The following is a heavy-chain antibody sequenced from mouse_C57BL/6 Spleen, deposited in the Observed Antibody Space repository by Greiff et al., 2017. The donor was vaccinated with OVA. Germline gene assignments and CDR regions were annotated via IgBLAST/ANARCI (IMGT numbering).Heavy chain of an antibody. V-gene: IGHV1-78*01. CDR1: GYTFTDHT. CDR2: IYPRDGST. D-gene: IGHD1-1*01. Sequence: QVQLQQSDAELVKPGASVKISCKVSGYTFTDHTIHWMKQRPEQGLEWIGYIYPRDGSTKYNEKFKGKATLTADKSSSTAYMQLNSLTSEDSAVYFCARVPTVVEDYYAMDYWGQGTSVTVSS. J-gene: IGHJ4*01. CDR3: ARVPTVVEDYYAMDY.